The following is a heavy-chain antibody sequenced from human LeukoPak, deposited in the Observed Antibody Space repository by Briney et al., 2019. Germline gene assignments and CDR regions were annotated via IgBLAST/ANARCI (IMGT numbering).Heavy chain of an antibody. CDR1: GFSFSTYG. CDR3: ARGEFRNYNFWSGYPHDAFDI. J-gene: IGHJ3*02. D-gene: IGHD3-3*01. Sequence: QPGGSLRLSCAASGFSFSTYGMNWVRQAPGKGLEWVSYISSSSSNTHFAVSVKGRFTISRDNAKNSLYLQMNSLRAEDTAVYYCARGEFRNYNFWSGYPHDAFDIWGQGTMVTVSS. V-gene: IGHV3-48*04. CDR2: ISSSSSNT.